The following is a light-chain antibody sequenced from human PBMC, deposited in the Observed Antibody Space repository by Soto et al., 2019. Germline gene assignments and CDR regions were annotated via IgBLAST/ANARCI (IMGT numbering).Light chain of an antibody. CDR1: QSISSW. CDR2: DAS. CDR3: QQYNSYPWT. J-gene: IGKJ1*01. Sequence: DSQMTQSPSTLSASVGDRVTITCGASQSISSWLAWYQQKPGKAPKLLIYDASSMESGVPSRFSGSGSGTEFTLTISSLQPDDFATYYCQQYNSYPWTFGQGTKVDIK. V-gene: IGKV1-5*01.